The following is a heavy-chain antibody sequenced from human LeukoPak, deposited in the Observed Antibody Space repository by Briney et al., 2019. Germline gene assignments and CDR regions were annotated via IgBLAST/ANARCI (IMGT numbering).Heavy chain of an antibody. CDR3: ATPYYDGDY. V-gene: IGHV3-64D*06. CDR1: GFTFSSYA. D-gene: IGHD3-16*01. CDR2: TDSSGGST. Sequence: GSLRLSCSASGFTFSSYAMHWVRQAPGKGLEYVSSTDSSGGSTYYAESVKGRFTISRDNSKNTLYLQMSSLRAEDTAVYYCATPYYDGDYWGQGTLVTVSS. J-gene: IGHJ4*02.